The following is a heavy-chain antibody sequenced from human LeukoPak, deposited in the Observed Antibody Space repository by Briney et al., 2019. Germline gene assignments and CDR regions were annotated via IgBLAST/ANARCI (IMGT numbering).Heavy chain of an antibody. Sequence: GGSLGLSCAASGFTFDDYAMHWVRHAPGKGLEWVSGISWNSGSIGYADSVKGRFTISRDNAKNSLYLQMNSLRAEDMALYYCAKDLYGSGSYGFDYWGQGTLVTVSS. CDR2: ISWNSGSI. J-gene: IGHJ4*02. CDR3: AKDLYGSGSYGFDY. D-gene: IGHD3-10*01. CDR1: GFTFDDYA. V-gene: IGHV3-9*03.